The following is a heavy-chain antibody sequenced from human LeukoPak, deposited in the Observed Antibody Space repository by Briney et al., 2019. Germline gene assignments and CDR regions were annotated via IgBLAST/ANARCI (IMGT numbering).Heavy chain of an antibody. CDR3: ARGRRYPPGTFDI. CDR2: INHSGST. D-gene: IGHD1-1*01. V-gene: IGHV4-34*01. CDR1: GGSFSGYY. J-gene: IGHJ3*02. Sequence: SETLSLTCAVYGGSFSGYYWSWIRQPPGKGLEWIGEINHSGSTNYNPSLKSRVTISVDTSKNQFSLKLSSVTAADTAVYYCARGRRYPPGTFDIWGQGTMVTVSS.